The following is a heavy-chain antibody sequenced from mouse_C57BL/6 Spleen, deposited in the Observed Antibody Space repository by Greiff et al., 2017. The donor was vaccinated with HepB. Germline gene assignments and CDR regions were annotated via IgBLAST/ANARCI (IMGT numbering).Heavy chain of an antibody. Sequence: EVKLVESEGGLVQPGSSMKLSCTASGFTFSDYYMAWVRQVPEKGLEWVANINYDGSSTYYLDSLKSRFIISRDNAKNILYLQMSSLKSEDTATYYCAREIYYYASYYFDYWGQGTTLTVSS. J-gene: IGHJ2*01. D-gene: IGHD1-1*01. CDR2: INYDGSST. V-gene: IGHV5-16*01. CDR1: GFTFSDYY. CDR3: AREIYYYASYYFDY.